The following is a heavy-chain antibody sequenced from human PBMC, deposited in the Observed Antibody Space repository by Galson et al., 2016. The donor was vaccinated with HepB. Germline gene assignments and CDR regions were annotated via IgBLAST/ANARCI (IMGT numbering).Heavy chain of an antibody. V-gene: IGHV3-23*01. Sequence: SLRLSCAVSGLALGRYTMSWVRQAPGKGLEWVSSISGTGATTYYAESVKGRFTISRDNSRNTLFLQMNSLRADDTAAYYCAKVGDTVAMFAWFDPWGQGTRVTVSS. CDR3: AKVGDTVAMFAWFDP. CDR1: GLALGRYT. CDR2: ISGTGATT. D-gene: IGHD3-10*01. J-gene: IGHJ5*02.